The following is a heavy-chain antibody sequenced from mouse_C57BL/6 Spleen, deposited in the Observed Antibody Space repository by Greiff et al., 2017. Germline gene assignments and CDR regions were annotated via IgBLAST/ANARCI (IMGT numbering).Heavy chain of an antibody. V-gene: IGHV14-4*01. D-gene: IGHD2-3*01. Sequence: EVKLQQSGAELVRPGASVKLSCTASGFNIKDDYMHWVKQRPEQGLEWIGWIDPENGDTEYASKFQGKATITADTSSNTAYLQLSSLTSEDTAVYYCTTDDGRRGYWGQGTTLTVSS. CDR2: IDPENGDT. CDR1: GFNIKDDY. J-gene: IGHJ2*01. CDR3: TTDDGRRGY.